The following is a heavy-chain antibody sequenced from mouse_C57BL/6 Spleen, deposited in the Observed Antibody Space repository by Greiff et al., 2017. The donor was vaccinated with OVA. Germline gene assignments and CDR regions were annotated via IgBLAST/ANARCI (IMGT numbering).Heavy chain of an antibody. Sequence: QVQLQQPGAELVKPGASVKMSCKASGYTFTSYWITWVKQRPGQGLEWIGDIYPGSGSTNYNEKFKSKATLTVDTSSSPAYMQLSSLTSEDSAVYYCARRIYYGTYVGAMDYWGQGTSVTVSS. D-gene: IGHD2-1*01. CDR1: GYTFTSYW. CDR3: ARRIYYGTYVGAMDY. CDR2: IYPGSGST. V-gene: IGHV1-55*01. J-gene: IGHJ4*01.